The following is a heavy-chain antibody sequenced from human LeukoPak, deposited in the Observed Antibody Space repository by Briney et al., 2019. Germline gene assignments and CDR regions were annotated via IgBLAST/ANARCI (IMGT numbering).Heavy chain of an antibody. CDR2: INPSGGST. V-gene: IGHV1-46*01. CDR3: ARDRDILTGYPKYYYYYYGMDV. CDR1: GYTFTSYY. D-gene: IGHD3-9*01. J-gene: IGHJ6*02. Sequence: ASVKVSCKASGYTFTSYYMHWVRQAPGQGLEWMGIINPSGGSTSYAQKFQGRVTMTRDTSTSTVYMELSSLRFEDTAVYYCARDRDILTGYPKYYYYYYGMDVWGQGTTVTVSS.